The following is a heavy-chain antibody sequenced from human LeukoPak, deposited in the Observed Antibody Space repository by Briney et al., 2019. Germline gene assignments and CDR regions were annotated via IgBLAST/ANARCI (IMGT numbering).Heavy chain of an antibody. D-gene: IGHD2-15*01. J-gene: IGHJ4*02. V-gene: IGHV1-18*01. Sequence: GASVKVSCRASGYTFTTYGISWVRQAPGQGLEWMGWISVYNGNTNYAQKLQGRVTMTTDTSATTTYMELRSLRSDDTAVYYCARGQDLDYWGQGTLVTVSS. CDR3: ARGQDLDY. CDR2: ISVYNGNT. CDR1: GYTFTTYG.